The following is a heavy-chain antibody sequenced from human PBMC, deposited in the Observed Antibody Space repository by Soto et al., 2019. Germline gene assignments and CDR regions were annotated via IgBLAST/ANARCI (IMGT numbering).Heavy chain of an antibody. CDR2: IYYSGST. J-gene: IGHJ2*01. D-gene: IGHD2-15*01. Sequence: PSDTLSLTCTVSGGSIRSSSYYWGWIRQPPGKGLEWIGSIYYSGSTYYNPSLKSRVTISVDTSKNQFSLKLSSVTAADTAAYYCARQGDIVVMGTHWYFDLWGRGTLVTVS. CDR3: ARQGDIVVMGTHWYFDL. CDR1: GGSIRSSSYY. V-gene: IGHV4-39*01.